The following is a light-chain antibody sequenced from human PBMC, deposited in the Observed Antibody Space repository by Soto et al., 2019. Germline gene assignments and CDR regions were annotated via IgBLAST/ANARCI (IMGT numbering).Light chain of an antibody. V-gene: IGKV3-20*01. CDR2: GAS. CDR3: QQYGTSPFT. Sequence: EIVLTQSPATLSLSPGERAALSCRASQSVAYTYLAWFQQKPGQAPRLLIYGASNRATGIPDRFSGSGSGTDFTLTISRLEPEDFAVYYCQQYGTSPFTFXPGTKVDIK. CDR1: QSVAYTY. J-gene: IGKJ3*01.